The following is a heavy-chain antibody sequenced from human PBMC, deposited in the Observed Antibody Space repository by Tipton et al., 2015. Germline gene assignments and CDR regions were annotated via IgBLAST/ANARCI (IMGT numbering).Heavy chain of an antibody. CDR2: IYYSGST. CDR3: ARDLEHGMDV. V-gene: IGHV4-59*01. D-gene: IGHD5-24*01. J-gene: IGHJ6*02. Sequence: TLSLTCTVSGGSMNYFYWSWIRQPPGKGLEWIGYIYYSGSTHYNPSLKRRVTISLDTSKNQFSLTLNSVTAADTAVYYCARDLEHGMDVWGQGTTVTVSS. CDR1: GGSMNYFY.